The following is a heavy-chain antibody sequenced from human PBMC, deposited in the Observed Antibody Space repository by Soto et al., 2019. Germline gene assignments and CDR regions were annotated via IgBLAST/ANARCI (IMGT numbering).Heavy chain of an antibody. CDR2: IYWNDDR. CDR3: AHGGPAASLDF. CDR1: GFSLSNPGVG. D-gene: IGHD2-2*01. V-gene: IGHV2-5*01. J-gene: IGHJ4*02. Sequence: KESGPTLVKPTQTLTLTCTFSGFSLSNPGVGMGWVRQPPGKALQWLAVIYWNDDRRYSPSLKTRLTIPKDTSKNQVVLTMTDMDPVDTATYYCAHGGPAASLDFWGQGTLVTVSS.